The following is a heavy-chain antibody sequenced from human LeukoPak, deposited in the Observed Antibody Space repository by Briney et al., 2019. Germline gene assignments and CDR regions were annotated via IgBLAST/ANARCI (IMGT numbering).Heavy chain of an antibody. CDR2: INPNSGGT. Sequence: GASVKVSCKASGYTFTGYYMHWVRQAPGQGLEWMGWINPNSGGTNYAQKFQGRVTMTRDTSISTAYMELSRLRSDDTAVYYCARDKGSSGWYRYYFDYWGQGTLVTVSS. CDR3: ARDKGSSGWYRYYFDY. J-gene: IGHJ4*02. D-gene: IGHD6-19*01. V-gene: IGHV1-2*02. CDR1: GYTFTGYY.